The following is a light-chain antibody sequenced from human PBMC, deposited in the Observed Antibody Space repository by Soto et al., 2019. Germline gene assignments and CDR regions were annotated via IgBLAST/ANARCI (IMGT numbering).Light chain of an antibody. CDR1: QSVANN. V-gene: IGKV3-15*01. CDR3: QQHNNWPPWT. J-gene: IGKJ1*01. Sequence: DIVMTQSPATLSVSPGERATLSCRASQSVANNVAWYQQKPGQPPRLLIYGASTRAAGVPARFSGSGYGRQFSLTISSLQSEDFAIYHCQQHNNWPPWTFGQGNKVEV. CDR2: GAS.